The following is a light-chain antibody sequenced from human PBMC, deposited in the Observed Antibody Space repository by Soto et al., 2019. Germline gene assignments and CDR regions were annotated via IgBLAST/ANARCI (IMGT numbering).Light chain of an antibody. CDR3: NSYTSSSAHVV. CDR1: SSDVGGYNY. CDR2: EVS. J-gene: IGLJ2*01. Sequence: QSALTQPASVSGSPGQSITISCTGTSSDVGGYNYVSWYQHLPDKAPKLMIYEVSNRPSGVSNRFSGSKSGNTASLTISGLQAEDEADYYCNSYTSSSAHVVFGGGTKLTVL. V-gene: IGLV2-14*01.